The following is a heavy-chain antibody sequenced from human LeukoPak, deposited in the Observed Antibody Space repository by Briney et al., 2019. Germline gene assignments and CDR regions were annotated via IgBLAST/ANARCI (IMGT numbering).Heavy chain of an antibody. V-gene: IGHV3-30*18. J-gene: IGHJ4*02. CDR3: AKGEYHQDGIGENRFDN. Sequence: GGSLRLSCAASGFTFSRNSMNWVRQAPGKGLEWVAVISYDGSNKYYADSVKGRFTISKDNSKNTLYLQMNSLRAEDTAVYYCAKGEYHQDGIGENRFDNWGQGALVTVSS. D-gene: IGHD5-24*01. CDR2: ISYDGSNK. CDR1: GFTFSRNS.